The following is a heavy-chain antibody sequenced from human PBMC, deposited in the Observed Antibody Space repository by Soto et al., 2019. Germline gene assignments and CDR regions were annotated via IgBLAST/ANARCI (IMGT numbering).Heavy chain of an antibody. Sequence: HPVVSRRRSCSSCVFSFRSDVMTLFRQAPGKGLEWVANIKQDGSEKYYVDSVKGRFTISRDNAEDSLYLQMNSLRAEDTAVYYCATPDGAAGRFEYCGNGTMVSLSS. CDR2: IKQDGSEK. J-gene: IGHJ6*03. D-gene: IGHD3-10*01. V-gene: IGHV3-7*03. CDR1: VFSFRSDV. CDR3: ATPDGAAGRFEY.